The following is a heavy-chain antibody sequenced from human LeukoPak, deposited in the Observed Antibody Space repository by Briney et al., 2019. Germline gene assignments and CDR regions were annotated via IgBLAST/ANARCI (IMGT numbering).Heavy chain of an antibody. J-gene: IGHJ4*02. Sequence: GGSLRLSCAASGFTFSSYGMHWVRQAPGKGLEWVAVISYDGSNKYYADSVKGRFTISRDNSKNTLYLQMNSLRAEDTAVYYCAKDWDIDYWGQGTLVTVSS. CDR3: AKDWDIDY. CDR1: GFTFSSYG. CDR2: ISYDGSNK. D-gene: IGHD1-26*01. V-gene: IGHV3-30*18.